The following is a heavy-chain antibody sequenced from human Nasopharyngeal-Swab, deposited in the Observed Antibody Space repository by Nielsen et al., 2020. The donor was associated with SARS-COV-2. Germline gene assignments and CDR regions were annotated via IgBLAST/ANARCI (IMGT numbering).Heavy chain of an antibody. D-gene: IGHD5-12*01. CDR3: AREGEYGAYDAPDY. Sequence: SVKVSCKVSGYTFSAYHLHWVRQAPGQGLEWMGGIVPALGLPNYAQKFRGRVTISADRSTTTSYLELSSLRSEDTAIYYCAREGEYGAYDAPDYWGQGTLVTVSS. CDR1: GYTFSAYH. CDR2: IVPALGLP. J-gene: IGHJ4*02. V-gene: IGHV1-69*10.